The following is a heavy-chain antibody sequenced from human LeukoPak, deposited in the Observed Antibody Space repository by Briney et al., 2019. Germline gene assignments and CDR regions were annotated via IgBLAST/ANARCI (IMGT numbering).Heavy chain of an antibody. CDR2: MNPNSGNT. D-gene: IGHD6-19*01. CDR1: GYTFTSYD. J-gene: IGHJ6*02. Sequence: ASVKVSCKASGYTFTSYDINWVRQATGQGLEWMGWMNPNSGNTGYAQKFQGRVTMTRNTSISTAYMELSSLRSEDTAVYYCARGEASSGGWYFYYYYGMDVWGQGTTVTVSS. CDR3: ARGEASSGGWYFYYYYGMDV. V-gene: IGHV1-8*01.